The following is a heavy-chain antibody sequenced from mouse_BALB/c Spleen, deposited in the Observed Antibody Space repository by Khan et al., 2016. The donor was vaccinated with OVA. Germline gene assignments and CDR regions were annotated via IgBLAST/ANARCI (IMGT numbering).Heavy chain of an antibody. V-gene: IGHV9-1*02. J-gene: IGHJ3*01. CDR1: GYTFTNYG. D-gene: IGHD1-1*01. CDR2: INTNTGEP. Sequence: QIQLVQSGPELKRPGETVKISCKASGYTFTNYGMNWVKRAPGKGLKWMGWINTNTGEPTYADDFKGRFAFSLETSASTAYLQINNLKNEDMATYFCARGLNYYGSWFAYWGQGTLVTVSA. CDR3: ARGLNYYGSWFAY.